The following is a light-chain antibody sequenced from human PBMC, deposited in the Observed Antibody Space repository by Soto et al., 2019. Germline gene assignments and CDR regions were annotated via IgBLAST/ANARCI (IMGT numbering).Light chain of an antibody. J-gene: IGKJ1*01. Sequence: DIQMTQSPSSLSASVGDRVTITCRTSQSISSYLNWYQQKPGKAPKLLIYAASSLQSGVPSRFSGSGSGTDFTLTVSSLQPEDCATYYCQQSYTNPRTFGQGTKVEIK. CDR1: QSISSY. V-gene: IGKV1-39*01. CDR2: AAS. CDR3: QQSYTNPRT.